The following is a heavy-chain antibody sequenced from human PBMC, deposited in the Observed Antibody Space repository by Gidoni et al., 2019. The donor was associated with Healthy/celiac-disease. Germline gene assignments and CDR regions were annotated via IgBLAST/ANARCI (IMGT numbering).Heavy chain of an antibody. J-gene: IGHJ6*02. D-gene: IGHD2-2*01. CDR1: GFTFSSYA. CDR3: AKDQQCSSTSCYLPYYYYGMDV. Sequence: EVQLLESGGGLVQPGGSLRLSCAASGFTFSSYASSWVRQAPGKGLEWVSAISGSGGSTYYADSVKGRFTISRDNSKNTLYLQMNSLRAEDTAVYYCAKDQQCSSTSCYLPYYYYGMDVWGQGTTVTVSS. CDR2: ISGSGGST. V-gene: IGHV3-23*01.